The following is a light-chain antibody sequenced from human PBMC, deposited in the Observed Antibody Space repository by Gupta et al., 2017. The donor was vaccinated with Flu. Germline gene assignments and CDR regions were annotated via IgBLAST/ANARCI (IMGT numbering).Light chain of an antibody. CDR1: QSINRY. Sequence: PSSLSASVGDRVTITCRASQSINRYLNWYQQKPGKAPKLMINGASSLQSGVPSRFSGSGSGTDFTLTISSLQPEDFATYSCQQSYSTPFTFGPGTKVDIK. CDR2: GAS. V-gene: IGKV1-39*01. CDR3: QQSYSTPFT. J-gene: IGKJ3*01.